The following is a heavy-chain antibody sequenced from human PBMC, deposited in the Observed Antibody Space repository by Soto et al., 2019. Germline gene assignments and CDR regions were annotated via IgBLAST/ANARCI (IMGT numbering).Heavy chain of an antibody. CDR3: AVVYYYDSSGYRRRAFDS. CDR2: MNPNSGNT. J-gene: IGHJ3*02. D-gene: IGHD3-22*01. V-gene: IGHV1-8*01. CDR1: GYTFTSYY. Sequence: ASVKVSCKASGYTFTSYYINWVRQATGQGLEWMGWMNPNSGNTGYAQKFQGRVTMTRNTSISTAYMELSSLRSEDTAVYYCAVVYYYDSSGYRRRAFDSWGQGTMVTVSS.